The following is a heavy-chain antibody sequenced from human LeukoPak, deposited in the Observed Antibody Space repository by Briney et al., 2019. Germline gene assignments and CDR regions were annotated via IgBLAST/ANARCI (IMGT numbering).Heavy chain of an antibody. D-gene: IGHD6-6*01. CDR2: IYYSGST. CDR3: ARDSSIAVDYYYYYMDV. Sequence: PSETLSLTCTVSGGSISSYYWSWIRQPPGKGLEWIGYIYYSGSTNYNPSLKSRVTISVDTSKNQFSLKLSSVTAADTAVYYCARDSSIAVDYYYYYMDVWGKGTTVTVSS. CDR1: GGSISSYY. V-gene: IGHV4-59*01. J-gene: IGHJ6*03.